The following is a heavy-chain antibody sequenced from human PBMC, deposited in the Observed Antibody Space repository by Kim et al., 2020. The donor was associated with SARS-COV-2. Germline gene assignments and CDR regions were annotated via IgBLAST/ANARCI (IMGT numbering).Heavy chain of an antibody. V-gene: IGHV3-23*01. CDR3: AKDRGHWYFDL. Sequence: STTYADSVKGRFTISRDNSKNTLCLQMNSLRAEETAIYYGAKDRGHWYFDLWGRGTLVTVSS. D-gene: IGHD3-10*01. CDR2: ST. J-gene: IGHJ2*01.